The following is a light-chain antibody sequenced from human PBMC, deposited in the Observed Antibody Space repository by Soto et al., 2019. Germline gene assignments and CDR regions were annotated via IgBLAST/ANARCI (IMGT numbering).Light chain of an antibody. Sequence: QSALTQPASVSGAPGQSITISCTGTSSDVGGYNYVSWYQQHPGKAPKLMIYEVSNRPSGVSNRFSGSKSGNTASLTISGLQAEDEADYYCRSYTSSRTFVVFGGGTKLTVL. V-gene: IGLV2-14*01. CDR2: EVS. CDR1: SSDVGGYNY. J-gene: IGLJ2*01. CDR3: RSYTSSRTFVV.